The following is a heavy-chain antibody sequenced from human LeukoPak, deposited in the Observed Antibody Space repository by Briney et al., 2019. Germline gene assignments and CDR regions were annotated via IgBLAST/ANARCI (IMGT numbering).Heavy chain of an antibody. D-gene: IGHD6-13*01. J-gene: IGHJ3*02. V-gene: IGHV1-69*04. CDR1: GYTFTNYH. CDR2: IIPILGIA. CDR3: AREPVGQQLEEARDSDAFDI. Sequence: GASVKVSCKASGYTFTNYHMHWVRQAPGQGLEWMGRIIPILGIANYAQKFQGRVTITADKSTSTAYMELSSLRSEDTAVYYCAREPVGQQLEEARDSDAFDIWGQGTMVTVSS.